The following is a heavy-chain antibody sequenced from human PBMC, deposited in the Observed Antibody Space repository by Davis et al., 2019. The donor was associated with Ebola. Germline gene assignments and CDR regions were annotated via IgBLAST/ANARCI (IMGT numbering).Heavy chain of an antibody. CDR3: ARLWGPGWGSSNPREQGNY. V-gene: IGHV1-46*01. Sequence: ASVKVSCKASGYTFTGYYMHWVRQAPGQGLEWMGIINPSGGSTSYAQKFQGRVTMTRDTSTSTVYMELSSLRSEDTAVYYCARLWGPGWGSSNPREQGNYWGQGTLVTVSS. CDR1: GYTFTGYY. J-gene: IGHJ4*02. D-gene: IGHD2-2*01. CDR2: INPSGGST.